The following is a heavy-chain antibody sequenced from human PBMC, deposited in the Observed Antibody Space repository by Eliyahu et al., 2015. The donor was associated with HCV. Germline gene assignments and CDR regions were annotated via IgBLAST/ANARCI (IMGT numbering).Heavy chain of an antibody. Sequence: QVQLVESGGGVVQPGGSLRLSCAASGFSFSSYGLXWXRQAPGKGLGWVAFIRYDGSNRYYADSVKGRFTISRDNSKNTLYLQMNSLRAEDTAGYYCAKELYNYWTGYFYNYGMDVWGQGTTVTVSS. V-gene: IGHV3-30*02. CDR3: AKELYNYWTGYFYNYGMDV. CDR1: GFSFSSYG. D-gene: IGHD3/OR15-3a*01. J-gene: IGHJ6*02. CDR2: IRYDGSNR.